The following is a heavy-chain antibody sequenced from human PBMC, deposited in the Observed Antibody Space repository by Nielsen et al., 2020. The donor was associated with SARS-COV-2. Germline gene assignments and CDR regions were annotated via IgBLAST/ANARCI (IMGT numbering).Heavy chain of an antibody. CDR1: GYTFTSYY. D-gene: IGHD3-22*01. V-gene: IGHV1-69*13. J-gene: IGHJ4*02. CDR3: ARALYYYDSSGYYRFNY. CDR2: IIPIFGTA. Sequence: SVKVSCKASGYTFTSYYMHWVRQAPGQGLEWMGGIIPIFGTANYAQKFQGRVTITADESTSTAYMELSSLRSEDTAVYYCARALYYYDSSGYYRFNYWGQGTLVTVSS.